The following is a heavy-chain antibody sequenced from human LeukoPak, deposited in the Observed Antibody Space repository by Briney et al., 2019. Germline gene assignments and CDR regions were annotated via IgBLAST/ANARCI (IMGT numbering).Heavy chain of an antibody. CDR3: ASLWFGELLVPYYYYMDV. J-gene: IGHJ6*03. Sequence: PSETLSLTCTVSGGSISSSSYYWGWIRQPPGKGLEWIGSIYHSGSTYYNPSLKSRVTISVDTSKNQFSLKLSSVTAADTAVYYCASLWFGELLVPYYYYMDVWGKGTTVTVSS. CDR2: IYHSGST. V-gene: IGHV4-39*07. D-gene: IGHD3-10*01. CDR1: GGSISSSSYY.